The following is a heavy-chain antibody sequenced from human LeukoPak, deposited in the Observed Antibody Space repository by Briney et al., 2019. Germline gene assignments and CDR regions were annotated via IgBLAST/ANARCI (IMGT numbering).Heavy chain of an antibody. J-gene: IGHJ4*02. CDR2: ISPYNGNT. CDR3: ARDEGGRYHLLYTPY. V-gene: IGHV1-18*01. Sequence: ASVKVSCKASGYTFTTYDISWVRQAPGQGLEWMGWISPYNGNTNYAQKLQGRVTMTTDTSTSTAYMELRSLRSDDTAVYYCARDEGGRYHLLYTPYWGQGTLVTVSS. CDR1: GYTFTTYD. D-gene: IGHD2-2*02.